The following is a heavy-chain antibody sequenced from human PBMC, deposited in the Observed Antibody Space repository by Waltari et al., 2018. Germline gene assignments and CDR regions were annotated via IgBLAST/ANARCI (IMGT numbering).Heavy chain of an antibody. CDR2: ISSSSSYI. J-gene: IGHJ4*02. V-gene: IGHV3-21*01. CDR3: ARELGSSSSYYFDY. CDR1: GFTFRSYS. Sequence: EVQLVESGGGLVKPGGSLRLSCAASGFTFRSYSMNWVRQAPGKGLEWVSSISSSSSYIYYADSVKGRFTISRDNAKNSLYLQMNSLRAEDTAVYYCARELGSSSSYYFDYWGQGTLVTVSS. D-gene: IGHD1-26*01.